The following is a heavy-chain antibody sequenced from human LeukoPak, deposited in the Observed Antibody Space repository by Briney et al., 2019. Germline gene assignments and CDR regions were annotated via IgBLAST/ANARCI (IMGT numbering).Heavy chain of an antibody. D-gene: IGHD6-13*01. CDR3: AKNPSSAAAPYYFDY. V-gene: IGHV3-23*01. CDR1: GFTFSSYG. CDR2: ISGSGGST. Sequence: GGSLRLSCAASGFTFSSYGMSWVRQAPGKGLEWVSAISGSGGSTYYADSVKGRFTISRDNSQNTLYLQMNSLRAEDTAVYYCAKNPSSAAAPYYFDYWGQGTLVTVSS. J-gene: IGHJ4*02.